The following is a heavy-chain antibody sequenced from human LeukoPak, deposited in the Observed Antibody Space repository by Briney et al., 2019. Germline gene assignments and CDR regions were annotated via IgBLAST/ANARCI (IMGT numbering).Heavy chain of an antibody. J-gene: IGHJ5*02. D-gene: IGHD6-19*01. CDR2: SGSGGGT. CDR1: GFTFSSYA. CDR3: AQHNSGIGFDP. Sequence: GGTLRLSCAASGFTFSSYAMSWVRQAPGEGLEWVSASGSGGGTYYADSVKGRFTISRDNSKNTLYLQMNSLRAKDTAVYYCAQHNSGIGFDPWGQGTLVTVSS. V-gene: IGHV3-23*01.